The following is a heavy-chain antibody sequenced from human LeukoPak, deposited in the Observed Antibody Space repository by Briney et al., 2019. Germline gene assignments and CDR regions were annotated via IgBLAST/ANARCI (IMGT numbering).Heavy chain of an antibody. V-gene: IGHV3-23*01. J-gene: IGHJ4*02. CDR3: AKGYDVKSCCKLGYFES. Sequence: PGWSLRLSCAASGFRFSDYVIIWVRQAPDNGLEWVAGISGSRGATYYPDSVKVRFTSSRDNFTNTLHLQINRLRVEDTARYYCAKGYDVKSCCKLGYFESWGQGTQVSVS. D-gene: IGHD3-22*01. CDR2: ISGSRGAT. CDR1: GFRFSDYV.